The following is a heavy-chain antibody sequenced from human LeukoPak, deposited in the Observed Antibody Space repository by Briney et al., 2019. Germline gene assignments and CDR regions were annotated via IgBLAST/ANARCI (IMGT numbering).Heavy chain of an antibody. D-gene: IGHD2-15*01. J-gene: IGHJ4*02. CDR1: GGSISSSSYY. CDR3: AKVAWGDCNGGNCYFDY. Sequence: PSETLSLTCTVSGGSISSSSYYWGWVRQAPGKGLGWVSVISGSGGSTYYADSVKGRFTVSRDNSKKTLYLQMNSLRAEETAVYYCAKVAWGDCNGGNCYFDYWGQGTLVTVSS. V-gene: IGHV3-23*01. CDR2: ISGSGGST.